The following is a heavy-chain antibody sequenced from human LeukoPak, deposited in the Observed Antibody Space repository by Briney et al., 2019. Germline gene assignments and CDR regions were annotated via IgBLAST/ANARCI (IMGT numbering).Heavy chain of an antibody. V-gene: IGHV1-8*02. CDR2: MNPISGNT. J-gene: IGHJ6*03. Sequence: ASVKVSCKASGYTFNVYYIYWLRQAPGQGVAWMGWMNPISGNTGYAQKFQGGATMTRNTSISTAYMELSSLRSENTAVYYCAGSGYSSGGYFSRSYYYYYYMGVWGKGTTVTISS. D-gene: IGHD6-19*01. CDR1: GYTFNVYY. CDR3: AGSGYSSGGYFSRSYYYYYYMGV.